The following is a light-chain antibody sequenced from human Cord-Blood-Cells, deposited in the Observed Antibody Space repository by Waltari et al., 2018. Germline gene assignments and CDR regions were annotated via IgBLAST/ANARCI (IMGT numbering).Light chain of an antibody. CDR3: SSYTSSSTLVV. V-gene: IGLV2-14*01. CDR1: SSDVGGYNY. Sequence: QSALTQPASVSGSPGRSIPISCTGTSSDVGGYNYASWYQQHPGKAPKLRIYEVSNRPSGVSKRFSGSKSGNTASLTISGLQAEDEADYYCSSYTSSSTLVVFGGGTKLTVL. CDR2: EVS. J-gene: IGLJ2*01.